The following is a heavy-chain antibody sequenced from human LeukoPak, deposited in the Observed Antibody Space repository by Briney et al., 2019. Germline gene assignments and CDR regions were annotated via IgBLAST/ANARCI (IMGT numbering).Heavy chain of an antibody. Sequence: GSVKVSCKASGYTLTSYDINWVRQATGQGLEWMGWMNPNSGRTGYAQNFQGRITITRNTSISTAYMELSSLRSEDTAVYYCTRETSSRYFDYWGQGTLVTVSS. CDR1: GYTLTSYD. J-gene: IGHJ4*02. CDR3: TRETSSRYFDY. V-gene: IGHV1-8*01. CDR2: MNPNSGRT.